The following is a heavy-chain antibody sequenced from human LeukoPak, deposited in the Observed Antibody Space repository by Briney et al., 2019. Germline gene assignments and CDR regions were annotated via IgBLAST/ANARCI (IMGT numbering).Heavy chain of an antibody. D-gene: IGHD5-12*01. CDR3: ARVSLYSGYESDY. CDR2: MNPNSGNT. J-gene: IGHJ4*02. CDR1: GYTFTNYD. Sequence: ASVKVSCKASGYTFTNYDINWVRQATGQGLEWMGYMNPNSGNTGYAQRFQGRITMTRSTSISTAYMKLSSLTSEDTAVYYCARVSLYSGYESDYWGQGTLVTVSS. V-gene: IGHV1-8*01.